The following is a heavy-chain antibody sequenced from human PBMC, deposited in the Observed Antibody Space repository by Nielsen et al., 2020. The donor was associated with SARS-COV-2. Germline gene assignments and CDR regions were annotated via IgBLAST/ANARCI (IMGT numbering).Heavy chain of an antibody. CDR1: GGSFSGYY. J-gene: IGHJ6*03. D-gene: IGHD6-13*01. V-gene: IGHV4-34*01. Sequence: SETLSLTCAVYGGSFSGYYWSWIRQPPGKGLEWIGEINHSGSTNYNPSLKSRVTISVDTSKNQFSLKLSSVTAADTAVYYRARGVAAAAGHRNLVYYYYYYMDVWGKGTTVTVS. CDR2: INHSGST. CDR3: ARGVAAAAGHRNLVYYYYYYMDV.